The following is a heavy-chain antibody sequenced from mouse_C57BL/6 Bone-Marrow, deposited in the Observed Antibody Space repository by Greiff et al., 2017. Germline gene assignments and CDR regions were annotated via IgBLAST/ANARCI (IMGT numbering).Heavy chain of an antibody. Sequence: VQLQESGAELVRPGASVTLSCKASGYTFTDYEMHWVKQTPVHGLEWIGAIDPETGGTAYNQKFKGKAILTADKSSSTAYMELRSLTSEDSAVYYCTYYYGSSYYFAYWGQGTLVTVSA. V-gene: IGHV1-15*01. D-gene: IGHD1-1*01. CDR2: IDPETGGT. CDR3: TYYYGSSYYFAY. CDR1: GYTFTDYE. J-gene: IGHJ3*01.